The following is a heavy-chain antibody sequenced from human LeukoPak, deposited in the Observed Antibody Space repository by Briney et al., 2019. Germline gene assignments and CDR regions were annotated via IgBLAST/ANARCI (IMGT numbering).Heavy chain of an antibody. V-gene: IGHV1-46*01. J-gene: IGHJ4*02. D-gene: IGHD2-2*02. CDR3: ARDIVVVPAAIDHMADY. CDR2: MNPSGGST. CDR1: GYTFTSYC. Sequence: GASVKVSCKASGYTFTSYCMHWVRQAPGQGLEWMGIMNPSGGSTNYAQKFQGRVTMTRDMSTSTVYMELSSLRSEDTAVYYCARDIVVVPAAIDHMADYWGQGTLVTVSS.